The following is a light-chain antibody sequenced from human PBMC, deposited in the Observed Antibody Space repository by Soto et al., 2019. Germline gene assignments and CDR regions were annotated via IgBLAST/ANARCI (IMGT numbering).Light chain of an antibody. V-gene: IGKV1-39*01. CDR2: AAS. J-gene: IGKJ3*01. CDR1: QSISSY. CDR3: QQSYSTPFT. Sequence: DIQMTQSPSSLSASVGDRVTITCRASQSISSYLNWYQQKPGKAPKLLIYAASRLQSGVPSRFSGSGSGTNFSLTISSLQPDDFATYYCQQSYSTPFTFGPGTKVDIK.